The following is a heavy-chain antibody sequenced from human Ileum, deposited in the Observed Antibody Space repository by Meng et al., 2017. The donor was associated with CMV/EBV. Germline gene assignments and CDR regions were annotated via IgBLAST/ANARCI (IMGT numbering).Heavy chain of an antibody. CDR2: ISWNSGRI. J-gene: IGHJ4*02. CDR1: GFTFDDNA. D-gene: IGHD1-26*01. CDR3: AKRAGAFPEYYFDY. Sequence: LSLTCAASGFTFDDNAMHWVRQAPGKGLEWVSGISWNSGRIAYAASVKGRFTISRDNAKNSLYLQMNSLRPEDMALYYCAKRAGAFPEYYFDYWGQGTLVTVSS. V-gene: IGHV3-9*03.